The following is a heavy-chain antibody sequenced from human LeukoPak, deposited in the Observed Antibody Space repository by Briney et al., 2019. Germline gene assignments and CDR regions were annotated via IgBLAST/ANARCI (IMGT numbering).Heavy chain of an antibody. CDR3: ARRIGYSGYDS. V-gene: IGHV5-51*01. J-gene: IGHJ4*02. D-gene: IGHD5-12*01. CDR2: IYPEDSDT. Sequence: GESLNISCKCSGYSFINYWIGWVRQKPGKGLEWMGMIYPEDSDTRYSPSFEGQVIISADKSINTAYLQWSTVRSSDTAMYFCARRIGYSGYDSWGQGSLVSVSS. CDR1: GYSFINYW.